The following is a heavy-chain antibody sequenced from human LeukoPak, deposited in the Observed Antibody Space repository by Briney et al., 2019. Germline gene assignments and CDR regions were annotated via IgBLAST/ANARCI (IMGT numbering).Heavy chain of an antibody. V-gene: IGHV4-59*01. Sequence: SETLSLTCTVSGGSISSYYWSWIRQPPGKGLEWIGYIYYSGSTNYNPSLKSRVTISVDTSKNQFSLKLSSVTAADTAVYYCARAYYDSSGYYVPFSYDYWGQGTLVTVSS. D-gene: IGHD3-22*01. CDR2: IYYSGST. J-gene: IGHJ4*02. CDR1: GGSISSYY. CDR3: ARAYYDSSGYYVPFSYDY.